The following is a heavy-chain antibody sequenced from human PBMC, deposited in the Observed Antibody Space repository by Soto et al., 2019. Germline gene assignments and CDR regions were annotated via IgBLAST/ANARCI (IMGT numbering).Heavy chain of an antibody. CDR1: GGTFNSYA. CDR3: ASQQLGPSYYYGMDV. J-gene: IGHJ6*02. V-gene: IGHV1-69*12. CDR2: TIPIFRTA. Sequence: QVQLVQSGAEVKKPGSSVKVSCKASGGTFNSYAISWVRQAPGQGLEGMGGTIPIFRTADYEQKFQGRVTITADESTSTAYMELSSLRSEDTAVYYCASQQLGPSYYYGMDVWGQGTTVTVSS. D-gene: IGHD6-6*01.